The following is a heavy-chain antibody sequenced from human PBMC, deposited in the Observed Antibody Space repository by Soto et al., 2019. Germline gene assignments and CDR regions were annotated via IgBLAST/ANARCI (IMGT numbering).Heavy chain of an antibody. J-gene: IGHJ4*02. CDR2: IKYSGTT. Sequence: SETLSLTCTVSGGSISSSRCHWGWIRQPPGKGLEWIASIKYSGTTYYTPSLQSRVTISVDTSKNQFSLNLRSVTAADTAVYYCVADRFRGGRRYYFDYWGQGALVTVS. CDR1: GGSISSSRCH. D-gene: IGHD3-16*01. CDR3: VADRFRGGRRYYFDY. V-gene: IGHV4-39*07.